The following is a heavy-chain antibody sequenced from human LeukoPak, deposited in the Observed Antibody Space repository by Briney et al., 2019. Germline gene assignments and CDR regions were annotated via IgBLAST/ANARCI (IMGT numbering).Heavy chain of an antibody. J-gene: IGHJ4*02. CDR3: ARYVVVPAELDY. CDR1: GGTFSSYA. CDR2: IIPIFGTA. D-gene: IGHD2-2*01. Sequence: SVTVSCTASGGTFSSYAISWVRQAPGQGLEWMGGIIPIFGTANYAQKFQGRVTITAGESTSTAYMELSSLRSEDTAVYYCARYVVVPAELDYWGQGTLVTVSS. V-gene: IGHV1-69*13.